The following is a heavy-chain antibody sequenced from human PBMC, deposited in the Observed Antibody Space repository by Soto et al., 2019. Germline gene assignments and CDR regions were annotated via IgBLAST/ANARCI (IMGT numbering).Heavy chain of an antibody. D-gene: IGHD6-19*01. Sequence: EVQLVESGGGLVQPGGSLRLSCAASGFTFSNYPMHWVRQAPGKGLEYVSAISSNGGSTYYANSVKGRFTISSDNSKNPLYLQMGSMRAEDMAVYYCARDLYSDRIAVSVCWGQGTLVIVSS. CDR1: GFTFSNYP. J-gene: IGHJ4*02. CDR2: ISSNGGST. V-gene: IGHV3-64*01. CDR3: ARDLYSDRIAVSVC.